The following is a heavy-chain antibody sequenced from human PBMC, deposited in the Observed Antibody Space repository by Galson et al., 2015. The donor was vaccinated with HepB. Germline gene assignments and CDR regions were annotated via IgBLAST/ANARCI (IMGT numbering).Heavy chain of an antibody. V-gene: IGHV3-48*02. D-gene: IGHD3-10*01. Sequence: SLRLSCAASGVTFSSYSMNWVRQSPGKGLEWVSSISSSSSTIYYADSVKGRFTISRDNAKNSLYLQMNSLRDEDTAVYYCAREGGYRRLGELNYWGQGTLVTVSS. J-gene: IGHJ4*02. CDR1: GVTFSSYS. CDR3: AREGGYRRLGELNY. CDR2: ISSSSSTI.